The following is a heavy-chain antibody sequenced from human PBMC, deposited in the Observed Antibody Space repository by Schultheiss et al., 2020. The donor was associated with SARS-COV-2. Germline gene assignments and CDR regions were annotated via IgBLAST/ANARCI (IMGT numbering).Heavy chain of an antibody. CDR1: GGSISSGGYY. CDR2: IYYSGST. J-gene: IGHJ4*02. V-gene: IGHV4-31*01. Sequence: SETLSLTCTVSGGSISSGGYYWSWIRQHPGKGLEWIGYIYYSGSTYYNPSLKSLVTISVDTSKNQFSLKLSSVTAADTAVYYCARQLEGSTYYDFWSGYSAFDYWGQGTLVTVSS. CDR3: ARQLEGSTYYDFWSGYSAFDY. D-gene: IGHD3-3*01.